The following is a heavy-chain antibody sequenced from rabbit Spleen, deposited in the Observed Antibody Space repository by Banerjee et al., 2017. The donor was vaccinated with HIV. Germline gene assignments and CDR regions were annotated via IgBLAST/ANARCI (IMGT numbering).Heavy chain of an antibody. J-gene: IGHJ4*01. D-gene: IGHD4-2*01. Sequence: QEQLVESGGGLVQPEGSLTLTCTASGFSFSSRQFMCWVRQAPGKGLEWIVCISTSDGGSWYARGAEGRFTISRTTSTTVTLEVTSLTATQTAAYFCARGSAGMAMLIKGFCINLWGPGTLVTVS. V-gene: IGHV1S45*01. CDR3: ARGSAGMAMLIKGFCINL. CDR1: GFSFSSRQF. CDR2: ISTSDGGS.